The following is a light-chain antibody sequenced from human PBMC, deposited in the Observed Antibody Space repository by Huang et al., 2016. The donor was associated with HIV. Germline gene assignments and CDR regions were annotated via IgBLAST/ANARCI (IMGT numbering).Light chain of an antibody. CDR2: WAA. CDR1: QNVLSNFNNKNY. J-gene: IGKJ2*01. CDR3: QQYYTIPYT. Sequence: DIVMTQSPDSLAVSLGERATINCKSSQNVLSNFNNKNYVAWYQKKPGQPPKLLIYWAATREAEVPDRFSGSGSGTDFTLTSSSLQAADEAVYYCQQYYTIPYTFGQGTKVEIK. V-gene: IGKV4-1*01.